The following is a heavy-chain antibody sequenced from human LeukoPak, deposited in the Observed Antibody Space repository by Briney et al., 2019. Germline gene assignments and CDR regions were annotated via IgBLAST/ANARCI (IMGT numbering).Heavy chain of an antibody. CDR3: ARERGDYDSDNWFES. J-gene: IGHJ5*01. Sequence: SETLSLTCTVSDASIGSYFWSWIRQPPGKGLEWIGYIYYGGGTKYNPSFESRITIPVDTSKNRISLNLTSVTASDTAIYYCARERGDYDSDNWFESRGQGTLVTVSS. CDR2: IYYGGGT. D-gene: IGHD4-17*01. V-gene: IGHV4-59*01. CDR1: DASIGSYF.